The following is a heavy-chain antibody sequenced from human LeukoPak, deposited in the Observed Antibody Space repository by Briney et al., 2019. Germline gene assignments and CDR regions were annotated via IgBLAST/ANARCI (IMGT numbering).Heavy chain of an antibody. Sequence: PGGSLRLSCAASGFTFSDYYMSWIRQAPGKGLEWVSTFSISGSSTYYADSVKGRFTISRDNSKNTLYLQMNTLRAEDTAVYYCAVHYGGYWFSHWGQGTLVIVSS. CDR1: GFTFSDYY. CDR2: FSISGSST. V-gene: IGHV3-23*01. CDR3: AVHYGGYWFSH. D-gene: IGHD3-10*01. J-gene: IGHJ5*02.